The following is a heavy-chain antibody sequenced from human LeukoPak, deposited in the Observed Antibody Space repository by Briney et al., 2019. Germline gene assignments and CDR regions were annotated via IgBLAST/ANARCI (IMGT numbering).Heavy chain of an antibody. Sequence: SETLSLTCTVSGGSISGYSWSWIRQPPGKGLEWIGYMYYNGGPTYNPSLESRVTISADTSKNQLSLKLTSVTAADTAVYYCARADSSGYSIFGYWDQGTLVTVSS. V-gene: IGHV4-59*01. D-gene: IGHD3-22*01. CDR1: GGSISGYS. CDR3: ARADSSGYSIFGY. J-gene: IGHJ4*02. CDR2: MYYNGGP.